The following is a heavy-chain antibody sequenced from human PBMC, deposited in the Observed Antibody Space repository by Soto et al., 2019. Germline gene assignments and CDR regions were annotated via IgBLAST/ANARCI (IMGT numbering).Heavy chain of an antibody. J-gene: IGHJ4*02. CDR1: GGSISSSSYY. D-gene: IGHD3-9*01. CDR2: IYYSGTT. V-gene: IGHV4-39*01. CDR3: ARHRGYYDILTGYYTELNFDY. Sequence: SETLSLTCTVSGGSISSSSYYWGWIRQPPGKGLEWIGSIYYSGTTYYNPSLKSRVTISVDTSKNQFSLKLSSVTAADTAVYYCARHRGYYDILTGYYTELNFDYWGQGTTVTVSS.